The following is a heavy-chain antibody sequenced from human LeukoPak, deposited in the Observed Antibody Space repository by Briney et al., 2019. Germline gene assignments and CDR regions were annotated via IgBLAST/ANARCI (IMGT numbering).Heavy chain of an antibody. Sequence: GRSLRLSCAASGFTFSGYGMHWVRQAPGKGLEWVAVIWYDGSNKYYADSVKGRFTISRDNSKNTLYLQMNSLRAEDTAVYYCARVNYYYDSSGFDYWGQGTLVTVSS. CDR1: GFTFSGYG. CDR2: IWYDGSNK. V-gene: IGHV3-33*01. D-gene: IGHD3-22*01. CDR3: ARVNYYYDSSGFDY. J-gene: IGHJ4*02.